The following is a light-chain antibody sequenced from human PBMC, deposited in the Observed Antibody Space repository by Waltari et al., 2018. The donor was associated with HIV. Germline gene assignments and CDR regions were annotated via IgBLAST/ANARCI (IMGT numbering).Light chain of an antibody. V-gene: IGLV2-18*02. CDR3: SSFTSVSTWV. J-gene: IGLJ3*02. CDR2: EVS. Sequence: QSAPTQPPSVSGSPGQSVTISCTGTSTDVGSYNRVSWYQQSPGTAPKLVIYEVSNRPSGVPDRFSGSKSGNTASLTVTGLHPEDEADYYCSSFTSVSTWVFGGGTKLTVL. CDR1: STDVGSYNR.